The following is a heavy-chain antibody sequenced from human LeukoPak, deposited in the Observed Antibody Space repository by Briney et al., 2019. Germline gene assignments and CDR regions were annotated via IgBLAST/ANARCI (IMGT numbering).Heavy chain of an antibody. CDR1: GYTFTSYG. J-gene: IGHJ4*02. Sequence: ASGKVSCKASGYTFTSYGISWVRQAPGQGLEWMGWISAYNGNTNYAQKLQGRVTMTTDTSTSTAYMELRSLRSDDTAVYYCARYNGYCSGGSCYSLDYWGQGTLVTVSS. V-gene: IGHV1-18*01. CDR2: ISAYNGNT. CDR3: ARYNGYCSGGSCYSLDY. D-gene: IGHD2-15*01.